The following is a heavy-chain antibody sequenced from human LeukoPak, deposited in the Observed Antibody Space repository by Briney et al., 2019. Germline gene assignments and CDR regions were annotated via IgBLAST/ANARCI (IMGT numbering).Heavy chain of an antibody. Sequence: SETLSLTCTVSGGSISSSSYYWGWIRQPPGKGLEWIGSIYYSGSTYYNPSLKSRVTISVATSKNQFSLKLSSVTAADTAVYYCATTPQRGYSYGWGTDAFDIWGQGTMVTVSS. J-gene: IGHJ3*02. CDR2: IYYSGST. D-gene: IGHD5-18*01. V-gene: IGHV4-39*07. CDR1: GGSISSSSYY. CDR3: ATTPQRGYSYGWGTDAFDI.